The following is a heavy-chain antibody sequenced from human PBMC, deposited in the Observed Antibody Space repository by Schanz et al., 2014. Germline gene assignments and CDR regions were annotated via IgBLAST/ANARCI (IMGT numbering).Heavy chain of an antibody. J-gene: IGHJ3*02. CDR3: ARGGGPEDVFDI. CDR1: GGTFSSFG. CDR2: IIPSLGIA. D-gene: IGHD5-12*01. Sequence: QVQLVQSGAEVKKPGASVKVSCKASGGTFSSFGINWVRQAPGQGLEWMGRIIPSLGIANYAQKFQGRVTITADKSTSTAYMELSSLRSDDTAVYYCARGGGPEDVFDIWGQGTILTVSS. V-gene: IGHV1-69*04.